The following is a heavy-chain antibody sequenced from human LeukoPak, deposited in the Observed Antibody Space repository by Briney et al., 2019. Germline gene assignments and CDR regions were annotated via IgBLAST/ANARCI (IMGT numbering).Heavy chain of an antibody. CDR1: GGSISSGDYY. V-gene: IGHV4-30-4*08. D-gene: IGHD3-10*01. CDR3: ARAVDYYGSGSYYKRWFDP. Sequence: SQTLSLTCTVSGGSISSGDYYWSWIRQPPGKGLEWSGYISYSGSTYYNPSLKSRVTISLDTSKNQFSLKLSSVTAADTAMYYCARAVDYYGSGSYYKRWFDPWGQGTLVTVPS. CDR2: ISYSGST. J-gene: IGHJ5*02.